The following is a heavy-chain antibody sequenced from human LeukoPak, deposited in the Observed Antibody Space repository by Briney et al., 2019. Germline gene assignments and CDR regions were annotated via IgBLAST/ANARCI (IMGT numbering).Heavy chain of an antibody. Sequence: PSETLSLTCSVSGGSISTYYWSWIRQPPGKGLEWIGYVYYSGGTNYNPSLMSRVTISVDTSENQFSLKLNSVTAADTAMYYCARSELLWFGKVKSGFDFWGQGTLVTVSS. V-gene: IGHV4-59*01. CDR1: GGSISTYY. D-gene: IGHD3-10*01. J-gene: IGHJ4*02. CDR3: ARSELLWFGKVKSGFDF. CDR2: VYYSGGT.